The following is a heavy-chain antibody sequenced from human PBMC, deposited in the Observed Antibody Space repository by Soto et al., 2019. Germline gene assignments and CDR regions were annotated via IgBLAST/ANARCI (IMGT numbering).Heavy chain of an antibody. CDR1: GFAFSSYG. D-gene: IGHD3-10*01. CDR3: ARVYGSGTYPIDY. CDR2: IWSGGSDK. Sequence: QVQLVESGGGVVQPGRSLRLSCAASGFAFSSYGMHWVRQAPGKGLEWVTVIWSGGSDKYYADSVKGRFTISRDHSKKTRYLQMNSLRAEDTAVYYCARVYGSGTYPIDYWGQGTLVTVSS. J-gene: IGHJ4*02. V-gene: IGHV3-33*01.